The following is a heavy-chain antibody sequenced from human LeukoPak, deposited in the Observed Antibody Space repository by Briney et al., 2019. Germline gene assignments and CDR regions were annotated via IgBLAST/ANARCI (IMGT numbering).Heavy chain of an antibody. CDR1: GDSISSSSYY. CDR3: ARRSEVPAANYYYYYYMDV. CDR2: IYYSGRT. V-gene: IGHV4-39*01. J-gene: IGHJ6*03. D-gene: IGHD2-2*01. Sequence: SETLSLTCTVSGDSISSSSYYWGWIRQPPGKGLEWIGSIYYSGRTYYNPSLKSRVTISVDTSKNQFSLKLSSVTAADTAVYYCARRSEVPAANYYYYYYMDVWGKGTTVTVSS.